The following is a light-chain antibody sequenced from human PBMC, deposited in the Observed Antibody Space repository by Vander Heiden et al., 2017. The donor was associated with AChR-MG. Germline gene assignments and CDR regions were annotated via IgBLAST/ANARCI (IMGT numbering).Light chain of an antibody. CDR3: AACDDSLSGWV. J-gene: IGLJ3*02. CDR2: RNN. Sequence: QSVLTQPPSASGPPGQRVTISCSGRSSNIGSNYVYWYQQLPGTAPKLLIYRNNQRPSGVPDRFSGSKSGTSASLAISGLRSEDEADYYCAACDDSLSGWVFGGGTKLTVL. V-gene: IGLV1-47*01. CDR1: SSNIGSNY.